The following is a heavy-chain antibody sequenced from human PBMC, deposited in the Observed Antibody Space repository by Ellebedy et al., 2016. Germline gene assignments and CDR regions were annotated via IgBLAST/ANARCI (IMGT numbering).Heavy chain of an antibody. CDR1: GGSITSGGYY. CDR2: IYYTGST. Sequence: SETLSLTCTVSGGSITSGGYYWSWIRQPPGKGLEWIGYIYYTGSTYYNPSLKSRVMISLETSGNRFSLKLNSVTAADTAVYYCARDPGNAMDVWGQGTTVTVSS. CDR3: ARDPGNAMDV. J-gene: IGHJ6*02. D-gene: IGHD1-1*01. V-gene: IGHV4-31*03.